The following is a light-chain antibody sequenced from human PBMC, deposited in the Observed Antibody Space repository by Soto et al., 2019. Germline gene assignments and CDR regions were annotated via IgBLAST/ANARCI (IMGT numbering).Light chain of an antibody. CDR3: HRSGISPWT. V-gene: IGKV3-20*01. J-gene: IGKJ1*01. CDR2: GAS. CDR1: QSVSSSY. Sequence: EIVMTQSPATLSVSPGERATLSCRASQSVSSSYLAWYQQKPGQAPRLLIYGASSRATGIPDRFSGSGSGTDFSLTIIRLQPADNAVYYFHRSGISPWTFGQGTKVDIK.